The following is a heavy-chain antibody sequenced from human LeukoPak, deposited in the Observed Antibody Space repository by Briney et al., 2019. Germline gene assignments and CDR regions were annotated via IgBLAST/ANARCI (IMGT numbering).Heavy chain of an antibody. CDR1: GYTFTGYY. Sequence: ASVKVSCKASGYTFTGYYMHWVRQAPGQGLEWMGWINPNSGGTNYAQKFQGRVTMTRDTSISTAYMELSRLRSDDTAVYYCARDRTTMTYDAFDIWGQGTMATVSS. V-gene: IGHV1-2*02. J-gene: IGHJ3*02. CDR3: ARDRTTMTYDAFDI. CDR2: INPNSGGT. D-gene: IGHD4-17*01.